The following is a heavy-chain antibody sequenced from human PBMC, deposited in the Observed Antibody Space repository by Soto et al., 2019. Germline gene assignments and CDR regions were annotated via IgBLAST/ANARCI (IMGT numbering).Heavy chain of an antibody. V-gene: IGHV3-48*01. CDR2: ISSSSSTI. CDR1: GFTFSSYS. J-gene: IGHJ4*02. CDR3: ARARSGYDWDYFDY. D-gene: IGHD5-12*01. Sequence: GGSLRLSCAASGFTFSSYSMNWVRQAPGKGLEWVSYISSSSSTIYYADSVKGRFTISRDNAKNSLYLQMNSLRAEDTAVYYCARARSGYDWDYFDYWGQGTLVTVSS.